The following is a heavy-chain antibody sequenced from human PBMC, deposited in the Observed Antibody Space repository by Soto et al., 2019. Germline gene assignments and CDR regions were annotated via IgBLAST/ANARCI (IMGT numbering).Heavy chain of an antibody. D-gene: IGHD2-21*01. CDR3: ARTPSYCVGPDCFLTGFDF. CDR1: GFSLTTGGMC. Sequence: SGPYAGEPTQTLTLTCTFSGFSLTTGGMCVSWIRQPPGQALEWLARIDWDDEKYYSTSLRTRLSISKDTSKNEVVLTLTNMDPVDTATYYCARTPSYCVGPDCFLTGFDFWGQGARVTVSS. V-gene: IGHV2-70*11. J-gene: IGHJ4*02. CDR2: IDWDDEK.